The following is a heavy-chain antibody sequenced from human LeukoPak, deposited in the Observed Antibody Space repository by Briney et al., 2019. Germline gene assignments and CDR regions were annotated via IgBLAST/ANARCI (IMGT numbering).Heavy chain of an antibody. CDR1: GFTFSSYW. Sequence: GGSLRLSCAASGFTFSSYWVSWVRQAPGKGLEWVANIKQDGSEKYYVDSVKGRFTISRDNAKNSLYLQMNSLRAEDTAVYYCARAEQLNYWGQGTLVTVSS. D-gene: IGHD6-6*01. CDR3: ARAEQLNY. V-gene: IGHV3-7*01. J-gene: IGHJ4*02. CDR2: IKQDGSEK.